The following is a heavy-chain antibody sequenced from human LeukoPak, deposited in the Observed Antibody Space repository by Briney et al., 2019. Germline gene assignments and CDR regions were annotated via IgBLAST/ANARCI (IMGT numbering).Heavy chain of an antibody. J-gene: IGHJ4*02. Sequence: GVLRLSCAASGFTFSSYWMSWVRQAPGKGLEWVANIKQDGSEKYYVDSVKGRFTIPRDNAKNSLYLQMHSLRAEDTAVYYCARDRGPYSYYDSSGYSHWGQGTLVTVSS. CDR1: GFTFSSYW. D-gene: IGHD3-22*01. CDR2: IKQDGSEK. CDR3: ARDRGPYSYYDSSGYSH. V-gene: IGHV3-7*01.